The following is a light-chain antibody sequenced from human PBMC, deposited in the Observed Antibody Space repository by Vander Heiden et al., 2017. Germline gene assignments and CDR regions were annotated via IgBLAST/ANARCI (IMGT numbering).Light chain of an antibody. CDR3: SSYTSSSSYV. CDR1: SSAVGGYNY. V-gene: IGLV2-14*01. J-gene: IGLJ1*01. CDR2: GGR. Sequence: QSALTQPASVSGSPGQSITISCTGTSSAVGGYNYVSGYQQHPGKAPKLMIYGGRNWPSGASNRFSGSKSGNTASLTISGLQAEDEADYYCSSYTSSSSYVFGTGTKVTVL.